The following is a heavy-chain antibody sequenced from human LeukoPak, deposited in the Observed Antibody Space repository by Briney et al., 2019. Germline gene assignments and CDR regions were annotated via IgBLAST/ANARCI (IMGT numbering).Heavy chain of an antibody. CDR3: GKTTTGYSSGRYPAWPVDY. V-gene: IGHV3-23*01. CDR1: GFTFSSYA. Sequence: GGSLRLSCTASGFTFSSYAMYWVRQAPGKGLEWVSGIFGSGGSAHYADSVKGRFTISRDNSKNTVYLQMNSLRAEDTAVYYCGKTTTGYSSGRYPAWPVDYWGQEPWSPSPQ. J-gene: IGHJ4*01. D-gene: IGHD6-19*01. CDR2: IFGSGGSA.